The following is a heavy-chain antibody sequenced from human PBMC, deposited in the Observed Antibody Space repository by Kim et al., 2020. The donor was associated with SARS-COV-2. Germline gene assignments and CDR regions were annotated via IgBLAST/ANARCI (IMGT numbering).Heavy chain of an antibody. D-gene: IGHD5-12*01. CDR2: IKSKTDGGTT. V-gene: IGHV3-15*01. Sequence: GGSLRLSCAASGFTFSNAWMSWVRQAPGKGLEWVGRIKSKTDGGTTDYAAPVKGRFTISRDDSKNTLYLQMNSLKTEDTAVYYCTTDVEWLRLGIKNYWGQGTLVTVSS. CDR3: TTDVEWLRLGIKNY. CDR1: GFTFSNAW. J-gene: IGHJ4*02.